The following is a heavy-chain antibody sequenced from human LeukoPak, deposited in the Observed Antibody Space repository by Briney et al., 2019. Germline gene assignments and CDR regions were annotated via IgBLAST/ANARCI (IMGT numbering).Heavy chain of an antibody. Sequence: ASVTVSCKASGYTFTSYYMHWVRQAPGQGLEWMGIINPSGGSTSYAQKFQGRVTMTRDTSTSTVYMELSSLRSEDTAVYYCAREYSGWYTPYYYYYGMDVWGQGTTVTVSS. J-gene: IGHJ6*02. CDR2: INPSGGST. CDR1: GYTFTSYY. D-gene: IGHD6-19*01. CDR3: AREYSGWYTPYYYYYGMDV. V-gene: IGHV1-46*01.